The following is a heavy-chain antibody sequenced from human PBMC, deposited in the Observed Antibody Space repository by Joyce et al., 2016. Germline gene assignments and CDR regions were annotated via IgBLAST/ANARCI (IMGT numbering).Heavy chain of an antibody. Sequence: QLRLQESGPGLVKRSETLSLTCTVSGVSISGSPYYWGWIRQSPGKGLEWIGSMYYSGSTYKNPYLKSRVTITLDMSNNQFSLKLTSVIAADTAVYFCARGGEYFDTNGYGGEFRGYGMDVWGQGTTVTV. D-gene: IGHD3-22*01. CDR3: ARGGEYFDTNGYGGEFRGYGMDV. CDR1: GVSISGSPYY. CDR2: MYYSGST. V-gene: IGHV4-39*07. J-gene: IGHJ6*02.